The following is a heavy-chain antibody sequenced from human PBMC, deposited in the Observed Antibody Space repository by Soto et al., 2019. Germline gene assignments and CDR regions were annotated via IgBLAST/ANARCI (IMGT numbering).Heavy chain of an antibody. Sequence: GGSLRLSCVGSGFTFSNYSINWVRQAPGKGLEWVSSISSTTNYIYYGDSMKGRFTISRDNAKNSLYLEMNSLRAEDTAVYYCARESEDLTSNFDYWGQGTLVTVSS. CDR1: GFTFSNYS. CDR2: ISSTTNYI. V-gene: IGHV3-21*06. J-gene: IGHJ4*02. CDR3: ARESEDLTSNFDY.